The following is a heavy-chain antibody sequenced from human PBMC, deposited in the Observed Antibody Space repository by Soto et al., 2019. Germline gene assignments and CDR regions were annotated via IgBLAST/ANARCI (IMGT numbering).Heavy chain of an antibody. V-gene: IGHV3-23*01. J-gene: IGHJ4*02. CDR1: GFTFSNYA. CDR2: ISGSGST. D-gene: IGHD5-12*01. Sequence: EVQLLESGGGLVQPGGSLRLSCAASGFTFSNYAMNWVRQAPGKGLEWVSAISGSGSTYYADSVKGRFTISRDNSKNTLYLQMNSLRAEDTAVYYCAIVHLRLDYFDYWGPGTLVTVCS. CDR3: AIVHLRLDYFDY.